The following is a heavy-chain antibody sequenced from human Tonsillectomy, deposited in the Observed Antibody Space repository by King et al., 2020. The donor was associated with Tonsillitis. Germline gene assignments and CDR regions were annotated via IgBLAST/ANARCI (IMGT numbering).Heavy chain of an antibody. D-gene: IGHD6-19*01. CDR1: GGSISSGGYS. CDR2: IYHSGST. J-gene: IGHJ1*01. V-gene: IGHV4-30-2*01. Sequence: QLQESGSGLVXPSQTLXLTCAVSGGSISSGGYSWSXIRQPPGKGLEWIGYIYHSGSTYYNPSLKSRVTISVDRSKNQFSLKLSSVTAADTAVYYCARAESGWYDGEYFQHWGQGTLVTVSS. CDR3: ARAESGWYDGEYFQH.